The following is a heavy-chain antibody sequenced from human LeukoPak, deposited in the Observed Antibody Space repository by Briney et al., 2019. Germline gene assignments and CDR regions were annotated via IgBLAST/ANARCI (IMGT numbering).Heavy chain of an antibody. CDR1: GASISSGVYY. CDR2: IYHNGRT. J-gene: IGHJ4*02. CDR3: ARGGLRRGDY. V-gene: IGHV4-30-4*01. Sequence: SQTLSLTCTVSGASISSGVYYWSWIRQPPGKAPEWIGYIYHNGRTYYNPSLKSRATISRDLSKDQFSLNLNSVTAADTAVYYCARGGLRRGDYWGQGTLVTVSS. D-gene: IGHD2-15*01.